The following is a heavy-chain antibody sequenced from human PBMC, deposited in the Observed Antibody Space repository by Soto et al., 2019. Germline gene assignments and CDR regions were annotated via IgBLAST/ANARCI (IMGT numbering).Heavy chain of an antibody. J-gene: IGHJ4*02. CDR3: ARENADILTGYDY. Sequence: SETLSLTCTVSGGSISSGDYYWSWIRQPPGKGLEWIGYIYYSGSTYYNPSLKSRVTISVDTSKNQFSLKRSSVTAADTAVYYCARENADILTGYDYWGQGTLVTVS. D-gene: IGHD3-9*01. CDR2: IYYSGST. CDR1: GGSISSGDYY. V-gene: IGHV4-30-4*01.